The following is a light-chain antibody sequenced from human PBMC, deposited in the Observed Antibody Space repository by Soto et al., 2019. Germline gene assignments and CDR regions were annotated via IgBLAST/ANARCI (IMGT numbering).Light chain of an antibody. J-gene: IGKJ4*01. CDR1: QSVSSNY. CDR2: GAS. V-gene: IGKV3-20*01. CDR3: QQYGSTHT. Sequence: EIVLTQSPATLSLSPGDGATLSCRASQSVSSNYLAWYQQKPGQAPRLLIYGASIRATGIPDRFSGSGSGTDFTLTITRLEPEDFAVYYCQQYGSTHTFGGGTKVDNK.